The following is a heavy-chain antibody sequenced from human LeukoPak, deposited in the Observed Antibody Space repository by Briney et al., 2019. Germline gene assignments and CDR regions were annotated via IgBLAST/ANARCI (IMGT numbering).Heavy chain of an antibody. CDR3: ARDLSPSKYDALGY. CDR2: ISHDGSNK. Sequence: GGSLRLSCAASGFTFSSYAMHWVRQAPGKGLEWVAVISHDGSNKYYADSVKGRFTISRDNSKNTLYLQMNSLRAEDTAVYYCARDLSPSKYDALGYWGQGTLVTVSS. CDR1: GFTFSSYA. J-gene: IGHJ4*02. V-gene: IGHV3-30-3*01. D-gene: IGHD3-3*01.